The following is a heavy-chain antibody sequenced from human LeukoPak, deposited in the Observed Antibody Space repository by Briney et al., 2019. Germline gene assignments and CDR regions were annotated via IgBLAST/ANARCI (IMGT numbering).Heavy chain of an antibody. CDR3: ARGSLDSSSSRSRWYFDL. Sequence: SETLSLTCAVYGGSFSGYYWSWIRQPPGKGLEWIGYIYYSGSTYYNPSLKSRVTISVDTSKNQFSLKLSSVTAADTAVYYCARGSLDSSSSRSRWYFDLWGRGTLVTVSS. V-gene: IGHV4-30-4*01. J-gene: IGHJ2*01. CDR2: IYYSGST. CDR1: GGSFSGYY. D-gene: IGHD6-6*01.